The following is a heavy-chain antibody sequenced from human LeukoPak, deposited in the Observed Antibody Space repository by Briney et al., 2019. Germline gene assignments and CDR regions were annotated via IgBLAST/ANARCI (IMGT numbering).Heavy chain of an antibody. J-gene: IGHJ6*03. Sequence: GGSLRLSCAASGFTVSSNYMSWVRQAPGKGLEWVSVIYSGGRTYYGDSVKSRFTFSRDNSKNTLYLQMNSLRAEDTAVYYCARVLRYCSGGNCYSGGLGYMDVWGKGTTVTISS. D-gene: IGHD2-15*01. CDR2: IYSGGRT. V-gene: IGHV3-53*01. CDR3: ARVLRYCSGGNCYSGGLGYMDV. CDR1: GFTVSSNY.